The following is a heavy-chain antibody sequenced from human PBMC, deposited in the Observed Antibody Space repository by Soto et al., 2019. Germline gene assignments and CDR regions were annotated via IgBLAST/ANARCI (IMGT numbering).Heavy chain of an antibody. D-gene: IGHD2-2*01. Sequence: ASVKVSCKASGYTFTGYYMHWVRQAPGQGLEWMGWINPNSGGTNYAQKFQGWVTMTRDTSISTAYMELRSLRSDDTAVYYCARAVSCSSTSCYDPYYYYYGMDVWGQGTTVTVSS. V-gene: IGHV1-2*04. CDR3: ARAVSCSSTSCYDPYYYYYGMDV. CDR1: GYTFTGYY. J-gene: IGHJ6*02. CDR2: INPNSGGT.